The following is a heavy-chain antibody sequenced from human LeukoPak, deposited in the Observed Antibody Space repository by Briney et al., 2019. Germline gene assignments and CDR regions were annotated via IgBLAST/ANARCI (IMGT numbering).Heavy chain of an antibody. D-gene: IGHD6-19*01. J-gene: IGHJ4*02. Sequence: GGSLRLSCAASGFSFSSYAMSRVRQAPGKGLEWVSAVSGSGDSTYYADSAKGRFTISRDSSRNTLYLQMNSLRAEDTAVYYCATLKQWLADLGFDYWGQGTLVTVSS. CDR2: VSGSGDST. CDR3: ATLKQWLADLGFDY. V-gene: IGHV3-23*01. CDR1: GFSFSSYA.